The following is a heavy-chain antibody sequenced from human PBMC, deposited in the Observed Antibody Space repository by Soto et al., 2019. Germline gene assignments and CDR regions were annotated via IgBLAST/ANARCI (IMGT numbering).Heavy chain of an antibody. CDR1: GDSFSSYY. V-gene: IGHV4-4*07. CDR3: ARDDYGSAGMDV. Sequence: PSETLSLTCTVSGDSFSSYYWSWIRQPAGKGLEWIGRIYPSGTTNYNPSLKSRLTLSRDTSKNQFSLSLRSVTAADTAVYFCARDDYGSAGMDVWGQGTTVTVSS. D-gene: IGHD3-10*01. CDR2: IYPSGTT. J-gene: IGHJ6*02.